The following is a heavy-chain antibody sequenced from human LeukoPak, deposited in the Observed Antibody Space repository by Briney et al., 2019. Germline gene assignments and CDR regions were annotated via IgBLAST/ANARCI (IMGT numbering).Heavy chain of an antibody. CDR1: GVKFDEHG. V-gene: IGHV3-20*04. CDR2: ISWNGGST. D-gene: IGHD2-15*01. J-gene: IGHJ4*02. Sequence: GGSLRLSCVVSGVKFDEHGMTWVRQAPGKGLEWVSGISWNGGSTGYAESVKGRFTISRDNAKNSLYLQMNSLRAEDTAVYYCARESSSLTYPDFDYWGQGTLVTVSS. CDR3: ARESSSLTYPDFDY.